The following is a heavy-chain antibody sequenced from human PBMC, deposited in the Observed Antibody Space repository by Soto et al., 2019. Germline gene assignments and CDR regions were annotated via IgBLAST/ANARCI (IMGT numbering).Heavy chain of an antibody. D-gene: IGHD2-2*01. V-gene: IGHV3-30*18. J-gene: IGHJ6*02. Sequence: QVQLVESGGGVVQPGRSLRLSCAASGFTFSSYGMHWVRQAPGKGLEWVAVISYDGSNKCYADSVKGRFTISRDNCKNTLYLQMNSLRAEDTAVYYCAKDRGYCISTSCNAGNYYYYGMDVWGQGTTVTVSS. CDR3: AKDRGYCISTSCNAGNYYYYGMDV. CDR1: GFTFSSYG. CDR2: ISYDGSNK.